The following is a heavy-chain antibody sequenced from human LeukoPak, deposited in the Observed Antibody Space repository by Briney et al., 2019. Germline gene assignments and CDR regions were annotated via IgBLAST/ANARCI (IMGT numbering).Heavy chain of an antibody. CDR2: INPSGGNT. Sequence: ASVKVSCKASGYTFTNYYMHWVRQAPGQGLEWTGIINPSGGNTNYAQKFQGRVTMTRDISTSTVYMELSSLRSEDTAVYYCARDTKLTGYYANFDYWGQGTLVTVSS. J-gene: IGHJ4*02. CDR1: GYTFTNYY. D-gene: IGHD3-9*01. V-gene: IGHV1-46*01. CDR3: ARDTKLTGYYANFDY.